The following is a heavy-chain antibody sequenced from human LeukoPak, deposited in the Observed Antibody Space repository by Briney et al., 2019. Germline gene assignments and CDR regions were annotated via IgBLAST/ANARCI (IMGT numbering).Heavy chain of an antibody. V-gene: IGHV5-51*01. CDR1: GYSFTSYW. CDR2: IYPGDSDT. Sequence: GESLKISCKGSGYSFTSYWIGWVRQMPGKGLEWMGIIYPGDSDTRYSPSFQGQVTISADKSISTAYLQWSSLKASDTAMYYCARHSITMVRGVEFDYWGQGTLVTVSS. D-gene: IGHD3-10*01. CDR3: ARHSITMVRGVEFDY. J-gene: IGHJ4*02.